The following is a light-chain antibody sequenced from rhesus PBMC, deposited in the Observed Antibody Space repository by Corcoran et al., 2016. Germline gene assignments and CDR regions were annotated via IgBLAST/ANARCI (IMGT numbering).Light chain of an antibody. J-gene: IGKJ4*01. V-gene: IGKV1-66*01. CDR2: NNS. CDR1: QSIYND. CDR3: QQYHNFPLT. Sequence: DIQMTQSPSSLSASVGDTVTITCRASQSIYNDLSWYQPKPGKAPKPLNYNNSSLETGVPSRFSGSGSGTDYSLTISSLQPEDIATYYCQQYHNFPLTFGGGTKVEIK.